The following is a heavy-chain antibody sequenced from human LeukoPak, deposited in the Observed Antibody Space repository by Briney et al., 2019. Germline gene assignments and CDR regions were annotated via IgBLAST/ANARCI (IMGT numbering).Heavy chain of an antibody. CDR2: ISSSSSYI. CDR3: ARDDSSWYYFDY. J-gene: IGHJ4*02. D-gene: IGHD6-13*01. V-gene: IGHV3-21*01. Sequence: GGSLRLSCAASGFTFSSYSMNWVRQAPGKGLEWVSSISSSSSYIYYADSAKGRFTISRDNAKNSLYLQMNSLRAEDTAVYYYARDDSSWYYFDYWGQGTLVTVSS. CDR1: GFTFSSYS.